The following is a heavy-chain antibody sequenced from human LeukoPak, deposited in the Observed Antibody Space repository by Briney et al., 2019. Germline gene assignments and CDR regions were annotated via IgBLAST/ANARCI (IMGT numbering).Heavy chain of an antibody. J-gene: IGHJ4*02. D-gene: IGHD6-25*01. V-gene: IGHV3-21*05. CDR2: ISSSSSSV. CDR1: GFSFSSYN. Sequence: GGSLRLSCAASGFSFSSYNMNWVRQAPGKGLEWVSYISSSSSSVYYADSVKGRFTISRDNAKNSLYLQMNSLRAEDTAVYYCARVPSGGIDYWGQGTLVTVSS. CDR3: ARVPSGGIDY.